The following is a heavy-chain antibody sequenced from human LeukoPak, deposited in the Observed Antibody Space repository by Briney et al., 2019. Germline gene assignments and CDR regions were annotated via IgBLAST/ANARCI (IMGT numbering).Heavy chain of an antibody. CDR2: IYYSGST. D-gene: IGHD5-24*01. CDR1: GGSISSSSYY. CDR3: ARERDGYNWIEADY. Sequence: SETLSLTCTVSGGSISSSSYYWGWIRQPPGKGLEWIGSIYYSGSTYYNPSLKSRVTISVDTSKNQFSLKLSSVTAADTAVYYCARERDGYNWIEADYWGQGTLVTVSS. V-gene: IGHV4-39*07. J-gene: IGHJ4*02.